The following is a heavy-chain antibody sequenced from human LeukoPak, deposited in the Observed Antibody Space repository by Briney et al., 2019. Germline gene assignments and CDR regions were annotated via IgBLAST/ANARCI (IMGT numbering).Heavy chain of an antibody. J-gene: IGHJ4*02. CDR3: ARDVSFDCSGGSCYS. CDR2: INPSGGST. Sequence: GASVKVSCKASGYTFTSYYMHWVRQAPGQGLEWMGIINPSGGSTSYAQKFQGRVTMTRDTSTSTVYMELSSLISEDTAVYYCARDVSFDCSGGSCYSWGQGTLVTVSS. V-gene: IGHV1-46*01. CDR1: GYTFTSYY. D-gene: IGHD2-15*01.